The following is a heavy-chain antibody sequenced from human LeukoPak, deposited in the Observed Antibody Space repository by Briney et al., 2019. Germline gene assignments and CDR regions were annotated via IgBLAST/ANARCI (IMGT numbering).Heavy chain of an antibody. CDR3: ARNYYGSGSYGAEYFQH. J-gene: IGHJ1*01. CDR1: GFTFSSYA. D-gene: IGHD3-10*01. V-gene: IGHV3-64*01. CDR2: ISSNGGST. Sequence: GGSLRLSCAASGFTFSSYAMHWVRRAPGKGLEYVSAISSNGGSTYYANSVKGRFTISRDNSKNTLYLQMGSLRAEDMAVYYCARNYYGSGSYGAEYFQHWGQGTLVTVSS.